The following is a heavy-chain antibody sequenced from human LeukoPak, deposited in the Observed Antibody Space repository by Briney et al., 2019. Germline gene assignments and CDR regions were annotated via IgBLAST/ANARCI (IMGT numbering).Heavy chain of an antibody. Sequence: PSGTLSLTCTVSGDSISSSTYYWAWIRQPPGKGLEYIGSYSGSTYYNPSLKSRVTISVDTSKKQFSLKLSSVTAADTAVYYCARSSYGAGSKPYWVDCWGQGTLVTVSS. CDR3: ARSSYGAGSKPYWVDC. CDR1: GDSISSSTYY. V-gene: IGHV4-39*01. CDR2: YSGST. J-gene: IGHJ4*02. D-gene: IGHD3-10*01.